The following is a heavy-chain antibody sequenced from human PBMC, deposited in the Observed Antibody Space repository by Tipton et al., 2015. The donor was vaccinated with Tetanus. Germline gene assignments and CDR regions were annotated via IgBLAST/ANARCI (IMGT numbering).Heavy chain of an antibody. CDR2: IYYSGSI. CDR3: ARSEQQLVRGYYYYYYMDV. J-gene: IGHJ6*03. Sequence: TLSLTCTVSGGSISSYYWSWIRQPPGKGLEWIGYIYYSGSINYNPSLKSRVTISVDTSKNQFSLRLSSVTAADTAVYYCARSEQQLVRGYYYYYYMDVWGKGTTVTVPS. CDR1: GGSISSYY. D-gene: IGHD6-13*01. V-gene: IGHV4-59*01.